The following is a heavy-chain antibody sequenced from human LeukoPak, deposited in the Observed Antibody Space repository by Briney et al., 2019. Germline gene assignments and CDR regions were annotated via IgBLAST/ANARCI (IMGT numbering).Heavy chain of an antibody. D-gene: IGHD6-19*01. CDR3: TTGDCTSGSDY. CDR2: IKSKTDGGTT. Sequence: PGGSLRLSCAASGFTFTNAWMRWVRQAPGKGLEWVGRIKSKTDGGTTDYGAPVKGRFIISRDDSKNTLYLQMNGLKIEDTAVYYCTTGDCTSGSDYWGQGTLVSVSS. CDR1: GFTFTNAW. J-gene: IGHJ4*02. V-gene: IGHV3-15*01.